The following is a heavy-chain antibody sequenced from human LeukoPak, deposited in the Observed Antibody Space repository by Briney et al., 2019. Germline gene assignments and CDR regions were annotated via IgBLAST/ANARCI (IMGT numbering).Heavy chain of an antibody. Sequence: ASVKVSCKASGGTFSSYAISWVRQAPGQGLEWMGWISGYNGNTDHAQKFQGRVTMTTDTSTSTAYMELRSLRSDDTAVYYCARGVGATTFDYWGQGTLVTVSS. CDR2: ISGYNGNT. CDR1: GGTFSSYA. V-gene: IGHV1-18*01. CDR3: ARGVGATTFDY. D-gene: IGHD1-26*01. J-gene: IGHJ4*02.